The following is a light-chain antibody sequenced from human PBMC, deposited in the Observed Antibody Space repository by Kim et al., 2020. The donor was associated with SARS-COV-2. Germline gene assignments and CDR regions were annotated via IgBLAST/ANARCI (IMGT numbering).Light chain of an antibody. J-gene: IGKJ2*01. Sequence: WSPGERATLSCRASQTIYSNYFAWYQQKPGQTPRLLIYAASSGAAGTPDRFSGSGSGTDFTLTISRLEPEDFAVYYCQQYVSSPYTFGEGTKLEI. CDR3: QQYVSSPYT. CDR2: AAS. V-gene: IGKV3-20*01. CDR1: QTIYSNY.